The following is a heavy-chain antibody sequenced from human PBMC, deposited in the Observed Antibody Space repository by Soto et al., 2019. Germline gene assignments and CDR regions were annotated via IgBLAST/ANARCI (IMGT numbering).Heavy chain of an antibody. CDR3: ARGQGAAIGDYYYHGMDV. CDR2: IRSRANNFAT. CDR1: GFIFSGSA. J-gene: IGHJ6*02. D-gene: IGHD2-2*02. Sequence: EVQLVESGGGLVQPGGSLKLSCAASGFIFSGSAIHWVRQASGKGLEWVGRIRSRANNFATSSAASAKGRFTFSRDDSKNTAYLQMNTLKPEDTAVYYCARGQGAAIGDYYYHGMDVWGQGTTVTVSS. V-gene: IGHV3-73*02.